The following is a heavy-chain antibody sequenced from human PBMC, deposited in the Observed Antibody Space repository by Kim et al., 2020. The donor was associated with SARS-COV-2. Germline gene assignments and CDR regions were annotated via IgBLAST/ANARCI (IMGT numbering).Heavy chain of an antibody. V-gene: IGHV4-4*09. CDR3: ARSIIVATVFDI. J-gene: IGHJ3*02. Sequence: NYNPSLKSRVTISVDTSKNQFSLKLSSVTAADTAVYYCARSIIVATVFDIWGQGTMVTVSS. D-gene: IGHD5-12*01.